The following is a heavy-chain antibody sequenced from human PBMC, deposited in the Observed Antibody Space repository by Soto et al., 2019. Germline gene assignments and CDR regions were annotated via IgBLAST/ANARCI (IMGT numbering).Heavy chain of an antibody. Sequence: SETLSLTCAVYGGSFSGYYWSWIRQPPGKGLEWIGEINHSGSTNYNPSLKSRVTISVDTSKNQFSLKLSSVTAADTAVYYCARDPDYGLDPWGQGTLVTVSS. V-gene: IGHV4-34*01. CDR3: ARDPDYGLDP. CDR1: GGSFSGYY. D-gene: IGHD4-17*01. J-gene: IGHJ5*02. CDR2: INHSGST.